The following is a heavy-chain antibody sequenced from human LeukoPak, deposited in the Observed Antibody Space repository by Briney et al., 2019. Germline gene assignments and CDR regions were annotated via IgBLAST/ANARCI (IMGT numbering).Heavy chain of an antibody. J-gene: IGHJ4*02. CDR1: GFTFSSYS. Sequence: GGSLRLSCAASGFTFSSYSMNWVRQAPGKGLEWVSSISSSSGYIYYADSVKGRFTISRDNAKNSLYLQMNSLRAEDTAVYYCARDGSGWAHWGQGTLVTVSS. V-gene: IGHV3-21*01. CDR2: ISSSSGYI. CDR3: ARDGSGWAH. D-gene: IGHD6-19*01.